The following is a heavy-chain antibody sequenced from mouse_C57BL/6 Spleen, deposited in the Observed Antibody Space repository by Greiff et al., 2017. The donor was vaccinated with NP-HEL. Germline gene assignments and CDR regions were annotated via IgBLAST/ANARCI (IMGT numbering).Heavy chain of an antibody. CDR2: IRLKSDNYAT. V-gene: IGHV6-3*01. CDR3: TRSTMITRFDY. Sequence: EVHLVESGGGLVQPGGSMKLSCVASGFTFSNYWMNWVRQSPEKGLEWVAQIRLKSDNYATHYAESVKGRFTISRDDSKSSVYLQMNNLRAEDTGIYYCTRSTMITRFDYWGQGTTLTVSS. CDR1: GFTFSNYW. J-gene: IGHJ2*01. D-gene: IGHD2-4*01.